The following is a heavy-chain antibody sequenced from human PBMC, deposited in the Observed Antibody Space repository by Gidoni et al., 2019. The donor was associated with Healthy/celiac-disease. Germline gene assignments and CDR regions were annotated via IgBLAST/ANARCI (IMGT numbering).Heavy chain of an antibody. CDR3: AGRTPSSSWFY. D-gene: IGHD6-13*01. J-gene: IGHJ4*02. CDR2: IYPGDSNT. Sequence: EVQLVQSGAEVKKPGENMKISCKGSGYSFTIYWTGWVRQMHGKGLEWMEIIYPGDSNTRYSPSFQGQVIISADKSISTAYLQWSSLKASDTAMYYCAGRTPSSSWFYWGQGTLVTVSS. CDR1: GYSFTIYW. V-gene: IGHV5-51*01.